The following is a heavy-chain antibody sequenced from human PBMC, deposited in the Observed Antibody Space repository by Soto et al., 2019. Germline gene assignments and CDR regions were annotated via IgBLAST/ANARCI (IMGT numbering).Heavy chain of an antibody. CDR3: ARGSQLERDALDI. CDR2: ISYTGHT. V-gene: IGHV4-31*03. CDR1: GVSINSGGYY. Sequence: QVQLQESGPGLVKPSQTLSLTCSVSGVSINSGGYYWSWIRHHPGKGLEWIGYISYTGHTFYNPSLKRRVAMSLDTSKNQFSLKLSSVTAADTAVYYCARGSQLERDALDIWGQGTMVTVSS. D-gene: IGHD1-1*01. J-gene: IGHJ3*02.